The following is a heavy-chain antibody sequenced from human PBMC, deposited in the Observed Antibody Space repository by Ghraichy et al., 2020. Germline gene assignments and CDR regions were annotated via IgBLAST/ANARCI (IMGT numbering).Heavy chain of an antibody. CDR2: IYYSGST. D-gene: IGHD2-15*01. CDR3: ARGVAATCYFDY. CDR1: GGSISSGGYY. Sequence: LSLTCTVSGGSISSGGYYWSWIRQHPGKGLEWIGYIYYSGSTYYNPSLKSRVTISVDTSKNQFSLKLSSVTAADTAVYYCARGVAATCYFDYWGQGTLVTVSS. V-gene: IGHV4-31*03. J-gene: IGHJ4*02.